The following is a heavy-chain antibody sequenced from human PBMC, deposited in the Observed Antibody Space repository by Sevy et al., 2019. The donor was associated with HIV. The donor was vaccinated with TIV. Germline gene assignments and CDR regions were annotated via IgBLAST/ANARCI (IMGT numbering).Heavy chain of an antibody. D-gene: IGHD1-26*01. CDR2: ISPYEGAT. CDR3: TRDTWELLTGIAYYYSGMDV. CDR1: GYNFNIYT. J-gene: IGHJ6*02. V-gene: IGHV1-18*01. Sequence: ASVKVSCQSSGYNFNIYTIHWVRQARGQGLEWVGRISPYEGATDYAHNFHGRVSLTMDTSTSTAYLGLTSLRSDDTAVYFCTRDTWELLTGIAYYYSGMDVWGQGTSVTVSS.